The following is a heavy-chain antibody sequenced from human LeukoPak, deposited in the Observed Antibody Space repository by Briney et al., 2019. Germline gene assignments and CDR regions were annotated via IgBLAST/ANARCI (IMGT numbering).Heavy chain of an antibody. J-gene: IGHJ5*02. V-gene: IGHV4-34*01. D-gene: IGHD2-2*01. Sequence: SETLSLTCAVYGGSFSGYYWSWIRQPPGKGLEWIGEINHSGSTNYNPSLKSRVTISVDTSKNQFSLKLSSVTAADTAVYYCAGIVVVPAAYQLVDRFVPWGERTLDTVST. CDR2: INHSGST. CDR1: GGSFSGYY. CDR3: AGIVVVPAAYQLVDRFVP.